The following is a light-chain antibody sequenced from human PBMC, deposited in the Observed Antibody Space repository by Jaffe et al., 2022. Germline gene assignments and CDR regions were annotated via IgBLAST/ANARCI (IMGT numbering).Light chain of an antibody. V-gene: IGKV3-11*01. J-gene: IGKJ1*01. CDR1: QSISSS. CDR2: DAS. CDR3: QQRSNWPRT. Sequence: EIVLTQSPATLSLSPGERATLSCRASQSISSSLAWYQQKPGQAPRLLIYDASNRVTGIPARFSGSGSGTDFTLTISSLEPEDFAVYFCQQRSNWPRTFGQGTKVDIK.